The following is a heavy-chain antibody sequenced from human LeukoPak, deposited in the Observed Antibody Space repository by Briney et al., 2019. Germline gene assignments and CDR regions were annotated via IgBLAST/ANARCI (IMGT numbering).Heavy chain of an antibody. CDR3: ARRPDAKGDYEYLFDP. CDR2: IYTSGST. D-gene: IGHD4-17*01. Sequence: PSETLCLTCTVSGGSISSYYWSWVRQPAGKGLEWVGRIYTSGSTNYNPSPKSRVTISVDPSKSQFSLKLSSVTAADTAVYYCARRPDAKGDYEYLFDPWGQGTLVTVSS. J-gene: IGHJ5*02. CDR1: GGSISSYY. V-gene: IGHV4-4*07.